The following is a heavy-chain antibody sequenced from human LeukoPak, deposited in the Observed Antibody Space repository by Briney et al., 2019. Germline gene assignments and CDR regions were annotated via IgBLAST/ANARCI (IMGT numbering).Heavy chain of an antibody. CDR1: GGSFSTYY. CDR2: IYYSGNT. J-gene: IGHJ6*03. V-gene: IGHV4-59*01. CDR3: AREVHYYSYYMDV. Sequence: PETLSLTCTVSGGSFSTYYWSWIRQPPGKGLEWIGYIYYSGNTNYNPSLKSRVTISVDTSKNQFSLKLNSVTAADTAVYYCAREVHYYSYYMDVWGKGTTVTVSS.